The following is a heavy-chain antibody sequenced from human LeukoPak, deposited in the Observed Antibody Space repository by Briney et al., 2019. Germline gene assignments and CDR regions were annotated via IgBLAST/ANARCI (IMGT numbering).Heavy chain of an antibody. V-gene: IGHV1-69*04. CDR3: ARGAVAGDYYFDY. J-gene: IGHJ4*02. Sequence: SVKVSCKASGGTFSSYAISWVRQAPGQGLEWMGRIIPILGIANYAQKFQGRVTITADKSTSTAYMELSSLRSEDTAVYYCARGAVAGDYYFDYWGQGTLVTVSS. CDR1: GGTFSSYA. D-gene: IGHD6-19*01. CDR2: IIPILGIA.